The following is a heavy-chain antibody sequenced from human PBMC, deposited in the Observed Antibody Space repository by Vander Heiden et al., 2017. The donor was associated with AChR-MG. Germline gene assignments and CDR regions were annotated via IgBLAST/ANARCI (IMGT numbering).Heavy chain of an antibody. D-gene: IGHD3-22*01. Sequence: EVQLVESGGGSVQPGRSLRLPCAASGFTVAAYAIHWVRQAQGKGLEWVSGISRNSGSIGYADSVKGRFTISRDNAKNSLYLQMNSLRAEDTALYYCAKGGDYYDSSGQNIGWFQHWGQGTLVTVSS. CDR3: AKGGDYYDSSGQNIGWFQH. CDR1: GFTVAAYA. CDR2: ISRNSGSI. J-gene: IGHJ1*01. V-gene: IGHV3-9*01.